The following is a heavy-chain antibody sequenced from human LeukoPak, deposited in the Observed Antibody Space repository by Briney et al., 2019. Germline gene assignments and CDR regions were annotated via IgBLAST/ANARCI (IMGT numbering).Heavy chain of an antibody. CDR3: VKEGERGYSYGNRLYYFDY. CDR1: GFTFSSYA. V-gene: IGHV3-64D*06. D-gene: IGHD5-18*01. Sequence: GGSLRLSCSASGFTFSSYAMHWVRQAPGKGLEYVSAITRNGGSTYYADSVKGRFTISRDNSKNTLYLQMSSLRAEDTAVYYCVKEGERGYSYGNRLYYFDYWGQGTLVTVSS. CDR2: ITRNGGST. J-gene: IGHJ4*02.